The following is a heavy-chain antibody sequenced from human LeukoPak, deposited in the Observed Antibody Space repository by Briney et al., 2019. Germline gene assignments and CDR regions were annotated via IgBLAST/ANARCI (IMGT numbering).Heavy chain of an antibody. CDR2: INHSGST. CDR3: ARRKGKVLYYDSSGYYQYFDY. D-gene: IGHD3-22*01. J-gene: IGHJ4*02. Sequence: SETLSLTCAVYGGSFSGYYWSWIRQPPGKGLEWIGEINHSGSTNYNPSLKSRVTISVDTSKNQFSLKLSSVTAADTAVYYCARRKGKVLYYDSSGYYQYFDYWGQGTLVTVSS. V-gene: IGHV4-34*01. CDR1: GGSFSGYY.